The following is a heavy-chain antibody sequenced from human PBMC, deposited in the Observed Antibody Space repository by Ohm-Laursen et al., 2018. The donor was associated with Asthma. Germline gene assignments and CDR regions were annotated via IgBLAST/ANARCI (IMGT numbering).Heavy chain of an antibody. D-gene: IGHD3-3*01. J-gene: IGHJ4*02. CDR2: ISSSGSSI. CDR1: GFSFSSYS. V-gene: IGHV3-21*01. Sequence: SLRLSCSASGFSFSSYSMNWVRQAPGKGLEWVSFISSSGSSIYYADSVKGRFTISRDNSKNTLYLQMNSLRAEDTAVYYCARPLHVLRFLEWLFVYWGQGTLVTVSS. CDR3: ARPLHVLRFLEWLFVY.